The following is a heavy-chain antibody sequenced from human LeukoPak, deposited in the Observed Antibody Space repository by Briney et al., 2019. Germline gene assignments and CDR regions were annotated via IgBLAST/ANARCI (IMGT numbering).Heavy chain of an antibody. V-gene: IGHV1-46*01. D-gene: IGHD4-17*01. CDR3: ARDAYGDYALDY. J-gene: IGHJ4*02. Sequence: ASVKVSFKASGYTFTSYYMHWVRQAPGQGLEWMGIINPSGGSTSYAQKFQGRVTMTRDTSTSTVYMELSSLRSEDTAVYYCARDAYGDYALDYWGQGTLVTVSS. CDR2: INPSGGST. CDR1: GYTFTSYY.